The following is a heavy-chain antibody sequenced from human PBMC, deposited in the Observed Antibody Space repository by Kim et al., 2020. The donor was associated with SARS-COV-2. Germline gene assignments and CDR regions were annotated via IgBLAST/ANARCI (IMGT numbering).Heavy chain of an antibody. V-gene: IGHV4-61*01. J-gene: IGHJ4*02. D-gene: IGHD6-19*01. CDR2: IYSSGNT. CDR1: GASVRSGNYY. Sequence: SETLSLTCIVSGASVRSGNYYWTWIRQTPGKELEWIGYIYSSGNTNYSPSLKSRVSISLDTSKNQFFLRLFSVTAADTAFYYCARQTAYISGWFGDWGQGALVTVSS. CDR3: ARQTAYISGWFGD.